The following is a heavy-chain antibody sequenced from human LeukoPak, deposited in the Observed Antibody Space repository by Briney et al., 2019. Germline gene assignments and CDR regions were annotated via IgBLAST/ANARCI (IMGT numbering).Heavy chain of an antibody. J-gene: IGHJ3*02. CDR1: GYTFTSYD. Sequence: GASVKVSCKASGYTFTSYDINWVRQATGQGLEWMGWMNPNSGNTGYAQKFQGRVTMTRNTSISTAYMELSRLRSDDTAVYYCAREDRLYAFDIWGQGTMVTVSS. CDR3: AREDRLYAFDI. CDR2: MNPNSGNT. D-gene: IGHD2-15*01. V-gene: IGHV1-8*01.